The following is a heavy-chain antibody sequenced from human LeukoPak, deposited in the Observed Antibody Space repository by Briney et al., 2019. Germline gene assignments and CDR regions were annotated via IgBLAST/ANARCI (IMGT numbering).Heavy chain of an antibody. CDR2: ISYSGTT. J-gene: IGHJ5*02. V-gene: IGHV4-59*01. CDR1: GGSINNYF. CDR3: ARSGYSSSYNWFDP. Sequence: PSETLSLTCTVSGGSINNYFWSWIRQPPGKGLEWIGYISYSGTTNYNPSLKSRVIISVDSSKNQFSLTLTSVTAADSAVYYCARSGYSSSYNWFDPWGQGTLVTVSS. D-gene: IGHD6-13*01.